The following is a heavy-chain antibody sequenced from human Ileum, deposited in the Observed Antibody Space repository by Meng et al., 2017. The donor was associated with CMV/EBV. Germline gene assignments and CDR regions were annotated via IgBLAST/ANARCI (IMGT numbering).Heavy chain of an antibody. D-gene: IGHD3-22*01. CDR1: GYTFTSYA. CDR2: INTANGNT. J-gene: IGHJ4*02. CDR3: SIDTSGYHYKY. Sequence: QVQLVQSGAEVKKPGASVKVSCKASGYTFTSYAIHWVRQAPGKRPEWMGWINTANGNTKYSQKFQGRVTTTRDTSASTAYMELNSLRSEDTAVYYCSIDTSGYHYKYWGQGTLVTVSS. V-gene: IGHV1-3*04.